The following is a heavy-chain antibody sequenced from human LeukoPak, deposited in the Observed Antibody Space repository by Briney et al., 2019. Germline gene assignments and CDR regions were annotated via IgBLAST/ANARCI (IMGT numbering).Heavy chain of an antibody. CDR2: INPNSGST. J-gene: IGHJ3*02. CDR1: GYTFTGYY. Sequence: ASVKVSCKAFGYTFTGYYVHWVRQAPGQGLEWMGWINPNSGSTTYAQNFQGRVTMTRDTSINTAYMELSSLRFDDTAVYYCARDLPVWDAFDIWGQGTMVTVSS. V-gene: IGHV1-2*02. CDR3: ARDLPVWDAFDI. D-gene: IGHD2-21*01.